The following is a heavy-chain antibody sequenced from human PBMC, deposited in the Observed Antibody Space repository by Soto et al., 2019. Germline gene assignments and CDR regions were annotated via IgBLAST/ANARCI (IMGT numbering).Heavy chain of an antibody. CDR3: ASLLFIAVAGKETDY. CDR2: IKQDGSEK. D-gene: IGHD6-19*01. V-gene: IGHV3-7*03. J-gene: IGHJ4*02. CDR1: GFTFSSYW. Sequence: PGGSLRLSCAASGFTFSSYWMSWVRQAPGKGLEWVANIKQDGSEKYYVDSVKGRSTISRDNAKNSLYLQMNSLRAEDTAVYYCASLLFIAVAGKETDYWGQGTLVTVSS.